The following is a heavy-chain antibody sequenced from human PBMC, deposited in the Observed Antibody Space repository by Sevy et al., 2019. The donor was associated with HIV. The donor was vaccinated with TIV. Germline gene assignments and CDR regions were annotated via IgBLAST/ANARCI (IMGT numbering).Heavy chain of an antibody. J-gene: IGHJ5*02. D-gene: IGHD2-2*01. V-gene: IGHV1-2*02. Sequence: ASVKVSCKASGYTFTGYYMHWVRQAPGQGLEWMGWINPNSGGTNYAQKFQGRVTMTRDTSISTAYMELSRLRSDDTAGYYCARVGLIVVVPAAADGENWFDPWGQGTLVTVSS. CDR2: INPNSGGT. CDR3: ARVGLIVVVPAAADGENWFDP. CDR1: GYTFTGYY.